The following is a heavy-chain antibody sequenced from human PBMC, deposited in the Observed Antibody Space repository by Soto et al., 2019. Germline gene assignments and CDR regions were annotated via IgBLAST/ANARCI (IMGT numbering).Heavy chain of an antibody. V-gene: IGHV5-51*01. J-gene: IGHJ4*02. Sequence: PGQFIRDCCRGAGYNFLSYSIGWVRQMPGKGLEWMGIIYPDDSDTRYSPSFRGQVTISVDKSISRAYLQWSSLKASDSAMYFCARIGSGYNPFDYWGRGALVTVSS. D-gene: IGHD2-15*01. CDR1: GYNFLSYS. CDR3: ARIGSGYNPFDY. CDR2: IYPDDSDT.